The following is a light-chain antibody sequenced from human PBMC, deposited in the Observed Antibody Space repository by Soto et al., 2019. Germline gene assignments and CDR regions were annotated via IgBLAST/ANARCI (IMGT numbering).Light chain of an antibody. Sequence: ILMTQSPDSLSVSPGETATLSCRASQSLTTDLAWYQHKPGQAPRLLIHGASTRATGVPARISGSGSGTEFTLTISSLQSEDFAVYYCQQFRNWPWTFGQGTKVDIK. CDR1: QSLTTD. V-gene: IGKV3D-15*01. CDR2: GAS. J-gene: IGKJ1*01. CDR3: QQFRNWPWT.